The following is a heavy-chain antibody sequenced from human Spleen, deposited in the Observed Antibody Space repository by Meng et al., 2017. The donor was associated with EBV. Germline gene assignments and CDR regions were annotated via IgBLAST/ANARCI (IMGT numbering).Heavy chain of an antibody. V-gene: IGHV4-59*11. D-gene: IGHD3-10*01. CDR1: GVRSSGHY. J-gene: IGHJ4*02. Sequence: VLLQDSGPGLVKPSATLSLNCTVSGVRSSGHYWSWIRQPPGKGLDCIGYIYYSGSTNYNPSFKSRVTISVDTSKNQFSLRLRSLTASDTAVYYCASDRGQNYYWGPGTLVTVSS. CDR2: IYYSGST. CDR3: ASDRGQNYY.